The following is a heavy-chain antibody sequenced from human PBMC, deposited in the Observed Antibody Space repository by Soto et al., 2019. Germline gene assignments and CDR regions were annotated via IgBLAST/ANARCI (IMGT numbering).Heavy chain of an antibody. CDR1: GSTFSSYS. CDR2: ISSSSSYI. J-gene: IGHJ4*02. Sequence: EVQLVESGGGLVKPGGSLRLSCAASGSTFSSYSMNWVRQAPGKGLEWVSSISSSSSYIYYADSVKGRFTISRDNAKNSLYLQMNSLRAEDTAVYYCATVGGGSSDAGYWGQGTLVTVSS. CDR3: ATVGGGSSDAGY. V-gene: IGHV3-21*01. D-gene: IGHD2-15*01.